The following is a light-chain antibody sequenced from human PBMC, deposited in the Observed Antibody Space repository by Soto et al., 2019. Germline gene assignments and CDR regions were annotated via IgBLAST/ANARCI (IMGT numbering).Light chain of an antibody. CDR1: QSVSSN. V-gene: IGKV3-15*01. J-gene: IGKJ1*01. Sequence: EIVMTQSPATLSVSPGERATLSCRASQSVSSNLAWYQQNPGQAPRLLIYGASTRATGIPARFSGSGSGTGLTLTLSSRQSEDFAIYFCQQYNNWPPDRTFGQGTKVEIK. CDR3: QQYNNWPPDRT. CDR2: GAS.